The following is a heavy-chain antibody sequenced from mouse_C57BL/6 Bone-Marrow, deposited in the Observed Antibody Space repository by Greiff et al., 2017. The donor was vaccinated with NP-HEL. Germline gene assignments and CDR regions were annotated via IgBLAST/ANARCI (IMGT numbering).Heavy chain of an antibody. Sequence: SGPELVKPGASVKIPCKASGYTFTDYNMDWVKQSHGKSLEWIGDINPNNGGTIYNQKFKGKATLTVDKSSSTAYMELRSLTSEDTAVYYCARGRGWLRNLYFDVWGTGTTVTVSS. CDR3: ARGRGWLRNLYFDV. CDR1: GYTFTDYN. J-gene: IGHJ1*03. D-gene: IGHD2-2*01. CDR2: INPNNGGT. V-gene: IGHV1-18*01.